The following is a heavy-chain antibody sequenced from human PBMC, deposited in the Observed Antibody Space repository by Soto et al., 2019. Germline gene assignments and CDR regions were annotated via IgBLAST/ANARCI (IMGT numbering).Heavy chain of an antibody. CDR3: AKAATVVSFDFDY. V-gene: IGHV3-23*01. D-gene: IGHD2-8*02. CDR1: GITLSSYA. CDR2: ISGSGGST. J-gene: IGHJ4*02. Sequence: GKSLRLSCAASGITLSSYAMSWVRQAPGEGLEWVSAISGSGGSTYYADSVKGRFTISRDNSKNTLYLQMNSLRAEDTAVYYCAKAATVVSFDFDYWGQGTLVTVSS.